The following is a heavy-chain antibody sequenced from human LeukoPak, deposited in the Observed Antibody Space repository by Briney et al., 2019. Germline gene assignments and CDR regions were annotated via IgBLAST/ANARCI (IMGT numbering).Heavy chain of an antibody. CDR2: LSHSGST. V-gene: IGHV4-34*01. J-gene: IGHJ4*02. Sequence: SETLSLTCAVYGGSFSDYYWTWVRQPPGKGLEWIGELSHSGSTNYNPSLKSRVTISVGTCKNQFSLKLTSVTAADTAVYYCARIDCDSPNCSHRGIDYWGQGVLVTVSS. CDR1: GGSFSDYY. CDR3: ARIDCDSPNCSHRGIDY. D-gene: IGHD2-2*01.